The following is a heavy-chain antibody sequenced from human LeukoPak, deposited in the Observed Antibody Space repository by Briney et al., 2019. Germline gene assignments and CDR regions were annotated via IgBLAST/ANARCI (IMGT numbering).Heavy chain of an antibody. CDR2: ISGGSSTM. CDR1: GFTFSSYS. V-gene: IGHV3-48*02. CDR3: ARTSSSSWYGIFDY. J-gene: IGHJ4*02. Sequence: GGSLRLSCAASGFTFSSYSMNWVRQAPGKGLEWVSYISGGSSTMYYADSVKGRFTISRDNAKNSLYLQMNSLRDEDTAVYYCARTSSSSWYGIFDYWGQGTLVTVSS. D-gene: IGHD6-13*01.